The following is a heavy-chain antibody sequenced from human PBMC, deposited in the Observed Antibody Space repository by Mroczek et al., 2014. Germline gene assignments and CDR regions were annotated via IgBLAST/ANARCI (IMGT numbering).Heavy chain of an antibody. CDR2: IYTSGST. J-gene: IGHJ4*02. CDR3: ARGPDSSGDY. Sequence: QVQLQESGPGLVKPSQTLSLTCTVSGGSISSGSYYWSWIRQPAGKGLEWIGRIYTSGSTNYNPSLKSRVTISVDTSKNQFSPKLSSVTAADTAVYYCARGPDSSGDYWGQGTLVTVSS. CDR1: GGSISSGSYY. V-gene: IGHV4-61*02. D-gene: IGHD3-22*01.